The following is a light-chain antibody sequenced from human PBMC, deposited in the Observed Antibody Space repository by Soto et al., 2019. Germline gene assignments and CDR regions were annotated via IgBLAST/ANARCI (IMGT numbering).Light chain of an antibody. CDR3: QQYGSSPS. CDR2: GAS. CDR1: QSVSSSY. V-gene: IGKV3-20*01. J-gene: IGKJ1*01. Sequence: EIVLTQSPGTLSSSPGERATLSCRASQSVSSSYLAWYQQKPGQAPRLLIYGASSRATGIPDRFSGSGSGTDFTLTISRLEPEDFAVYYCQQYGSSPSFGQGTKV.